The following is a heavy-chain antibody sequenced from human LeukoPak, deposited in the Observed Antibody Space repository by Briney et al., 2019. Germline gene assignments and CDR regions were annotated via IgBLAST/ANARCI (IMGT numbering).Heavy chain of an antibody. CDR2: TSSSGGTT. V-gene: IGHV3-23*01. CDR1: GFTFSSYA. Sequence: GGSLRLSCAASGFTFSSYAMSWVRQAPGKGLEWVSSTSSSGGTTYYADSVKGRFTISRDYSKNTLYLQMNSLRAEDTALYYCAKDGMYSSSSSYYFDYWGPGTLVTVSS. CDR3: AKDGMYSSSSSYYFDY. D-gene: IGHD6-6*01. J-gene: IGHJ4*02.